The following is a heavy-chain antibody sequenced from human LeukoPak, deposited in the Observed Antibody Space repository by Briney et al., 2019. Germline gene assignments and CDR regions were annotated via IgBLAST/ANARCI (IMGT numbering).Heavy chain of an antibody. J-gene: IGHJ3*02. Sequence: GGSLRLSCVASGFTFSSYWMTWVRQAPGKGLEWVANINQDGSEKYYLDSVKGRFTISRDNAKNSLYLQMNSLRAEDTAVYFCARVSILNLGELSEAFDIWGQGTMVTVSS. V-gene: IGHV3-7*05. CDR2: INQDGSEK. CDR1: GFTFSSYW. D-gene: IGHD3-16*02. CDR3: ARVSILNLGELSEAFDI.